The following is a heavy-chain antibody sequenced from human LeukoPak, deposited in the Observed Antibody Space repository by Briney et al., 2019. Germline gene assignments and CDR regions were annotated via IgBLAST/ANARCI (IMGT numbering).Heavy chain of an antibody. CDR3: ARDRGGRTGLDD. CDR2: IKEDGSEK. J-gene: IGHJ4*02. D-gene: IGHD2-15*01. Sequence: PGGSLRLSCAASGSTFSRSWMSWVRQAPGKGLEWVAFIKEDGSEKYYVDSVKGRFTISRDNAENSLYLQMNSLRAEDTAVYYCARDRGGRTGLDDWGQGTLVTVSS. CDR1: GSTFSRSW. V-gene: IGHV3-7*04.